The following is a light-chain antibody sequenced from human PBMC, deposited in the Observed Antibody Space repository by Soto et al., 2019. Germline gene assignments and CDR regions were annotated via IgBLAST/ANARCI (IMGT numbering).Light chain of an antibody. J-gene: IGLJ2*01. Sequence: NFMLTQPHSVSESPGKTVTISCTRSSGNIASNYVQWYQQRPGSAPTPVIYEDSQRPSGVPDRFSGSIDSSSNSASLTISRLQTEDEADYYCQSFDINNVVFGGGTKLTVL. V-gene: IGLV6-57*04. CDR2: EDS. CDR3: QSFDINNVV. CDR1: SGNIASNY.